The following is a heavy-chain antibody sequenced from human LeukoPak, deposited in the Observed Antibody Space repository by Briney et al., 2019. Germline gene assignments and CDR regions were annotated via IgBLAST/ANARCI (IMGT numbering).Heavy chain of an antibody. CDR3: AREGG. Sequence: KPGGSLRLSCSGSGFTFSGFTMHWVRQAPGKGLEWVSSISSASTYIFLAASVKGRFTVSRDNGKSSLYLQMNSLRVEDTAVYYCAREGGRGQGALVTVSS. CDR2: ISSASTYI. D-gene: IGHD3-16*01. V-gene: IGHV3-21*01. J-gene: IGHJ4*02. CDR1: GFTFSGFT.